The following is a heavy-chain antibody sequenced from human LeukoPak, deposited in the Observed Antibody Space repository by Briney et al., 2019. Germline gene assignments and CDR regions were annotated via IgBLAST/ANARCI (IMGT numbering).Heavy chain of an antibody. CDR3: ARRRYNWNAIDY. CDR1: GFTFSDYY. Sequence: GGSLRLSCAASGFTFSDYYMSWIRQAPGKVLEWVSYISSSGSTLYYADSVKGRITISRDNAKNSLYLQMNSLRAEDTAVYYCARRRYNWNAIDYWGQGTLVTVSS. CDR2: ISSSGSTL. J-gene: IGHJ4*02. V-gene: IGHV3-11*01. D-gene: IGHD1-20*01.